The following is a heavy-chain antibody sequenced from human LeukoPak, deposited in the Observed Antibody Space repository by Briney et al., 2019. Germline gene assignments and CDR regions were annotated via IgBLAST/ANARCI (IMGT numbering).Heavy chain of an antibody. CDR2: IYTSGST. D-gene: IGHD5-12*01. CDR1: GGSISSYY. Sequence: PSETLSLTCTVSGGSISSYYWSWIRQPAGKGLEWIGRIYTSGSTNYNPSLKSQVTISVDTSKNQFSLKLSSVTAADTAVYYCANVIGGYSGYDRYYYYGMDVWGQGTTVTVSS. CDR3: ANVIGGYSGYDRYYYYGMDV. J-gene: IGHJ6*02. V-gene: IGHV4-4*07.